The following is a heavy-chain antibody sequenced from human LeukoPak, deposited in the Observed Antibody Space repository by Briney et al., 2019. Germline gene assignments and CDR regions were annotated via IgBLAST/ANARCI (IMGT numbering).Heavy chain of an antibody. CDR3: ARDFLRTASPDAFDF. D-gene: IGHD2-21*02. CDR2: ISYSGNT. Sequence: SETLSLTCTVSGDSISSDGYSWTWIRQPPGKGLEWIGHISYSGNTYYNPSLKSRVTLSVDASKNQFSLNLTSVTAADTAIYYSARDFLRTASPDAFDFWGQGTMVTVSS. CDR1: GDSISSDGYS. J-gene: IGHJ3*01. V-gene: IGHV4-31*03.